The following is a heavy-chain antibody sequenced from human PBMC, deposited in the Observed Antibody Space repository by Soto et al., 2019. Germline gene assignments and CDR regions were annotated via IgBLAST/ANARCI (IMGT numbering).Heavy chain of an antibody. Sequence: ASVKVSCKASGYTFTNSGISWVRQAPGQGLEWMGIISPSSGSTNYAQKFQGRVTMTRDTSTSTVYMELSSLRSEDTAVYYCSRAPFASGSGWYDYWGQGTLVTVSS. D-gene: IGHD6-19*01. J-gene: IGHJ4*02. CDR1: GYTFTNSG. V-gene: IGHV1-46*03. CDR2: ISPSSGST. CDR3: SRAPFASGSGWYDY.